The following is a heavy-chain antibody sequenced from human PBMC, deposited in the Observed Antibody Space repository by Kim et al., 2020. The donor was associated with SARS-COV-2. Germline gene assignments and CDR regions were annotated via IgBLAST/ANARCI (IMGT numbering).Heavy chain of an antibody. D-gene: IGHD6-13*01. J-gene: IGHJ4*02. V-gene: IGHV4-39*07. CDR2: IYYSGST. CDR3: ATRNSLVRDYFDY. Sequence: SETLSLTCTVSGGSISSSSYYWGWIRQPPGKGLEWIGSIYYSGSTYYNPSLKSRVTISVDSSKNQFSLKLSSVTAADTAVYYCATRNSLVRDYFDYWGQGTLVTVSS. CDR1: GGSISSSSYY.